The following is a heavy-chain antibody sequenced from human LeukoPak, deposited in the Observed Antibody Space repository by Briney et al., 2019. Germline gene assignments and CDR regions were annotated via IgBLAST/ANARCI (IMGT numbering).Heavy chain of an antibody. D-gene: IGHD3-10*01. Sequence: KTSDPLSLTCTVSGGSISSYYWSWIRRPAGKGLEWIGRIYTFGSTNYNPSLKSRVTMSVDTSKNQFSLKRSSVTAADTAVYYCASSPFGDYYYGMDVWGQGTTVTVSS. CDR3: ASSPFGDYYYGMDV. J-gene: IGHJ6*02. CDR2: IYTFGST. CDR1: GGSISSYY. V-gene: IGHV4-4*07.